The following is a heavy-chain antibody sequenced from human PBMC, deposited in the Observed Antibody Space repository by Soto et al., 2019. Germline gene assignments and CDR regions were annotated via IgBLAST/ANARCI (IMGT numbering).Heavy chain of an antibody. CDR2: ENQDGSQQ. V-gene: IGHV3-7*01. D-gene: IGHD1-26*01. CDR1: GFTFSSHW. Sequence: EVQLVQFVGGLVQPGGSLRLSCTASGFTFSSHWMSWVRQPPGKGLEWVANENQDGSQQYYVDSVKGRFTTSRDNANKLLYLQMNSLRAEDTAVYFCARSLLQTSDIGFDLGVQGTLVT. CDR3: ARSLLQTSDIGFDL. J-gene: IGHJ4*02.